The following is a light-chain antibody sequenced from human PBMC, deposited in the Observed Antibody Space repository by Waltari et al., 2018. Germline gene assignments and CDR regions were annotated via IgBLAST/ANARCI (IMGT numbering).Light chain of an antibody. CDR3: QQYGSSPYT. Sequence: EIVLTQSPGTRSLSPGERATLSCSASQSVSSSYLAWYHQKPGQAPMLLIYGASSRATGIPDRFSGSGSGTDFTLTISRLEPEDFAVYYCQQYGSSPYTFGQGTKLEIK. V-gene: IGKV3-20*01. J-gene: IGKJ2*01. CDR2: GAS. CDR1: QSVSSSY.